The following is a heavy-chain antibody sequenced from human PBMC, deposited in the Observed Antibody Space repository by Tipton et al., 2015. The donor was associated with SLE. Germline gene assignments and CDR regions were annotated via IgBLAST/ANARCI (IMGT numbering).Heavy chain of an antibody. V-gene: IGHV3-43*01. CDR3: AKDYGSGSYFAFDI. Sequence: SLRLSCAASGFTFADYTMHWVRQAPGKGLVWVSLISWDGGSKYYADSVKGRFTISRDNSKNSLYLQMNSLRTEDTALYYCAKDYGSGSYFAFDIWGQGTMGTVSS. CDR1: GFTFADYT. J-gene: IGHJ3*02. D-gene: IGHD3-10*01. CDR2: ISWDGGSK.